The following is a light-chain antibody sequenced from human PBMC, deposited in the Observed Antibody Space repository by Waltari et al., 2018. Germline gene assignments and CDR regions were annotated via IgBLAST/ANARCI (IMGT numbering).Light chain of an antibody. J-gene: IGKJ1*01. V-gene: IGKV3-20*01. CDR2: GAS. CDR1: QRFSRA. CDR3: QHYLRLPVT. Sequence: ENVLTQSPGTLSLSLGERATLSCRASQRFSRALAWYQPKPGQAPRLLIYGASTRATGIPDRCSGSGSGTDFSLTISRLEPDDFAVYYCQHYLRLPVTFGQGTTVEI.